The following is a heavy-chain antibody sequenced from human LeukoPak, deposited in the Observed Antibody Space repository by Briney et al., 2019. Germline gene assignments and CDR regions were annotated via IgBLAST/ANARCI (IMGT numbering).Heavy chain of an antibody. D-gene: IGHD3-9*01. CDR2: ISYDGSNQ. Sequence: PGGSLRLSCAASGFTFSDFAMHWVRRAPGKGLEWVAVISYDGSNQYYADSVKGRFTISRDSSKNTLYPQMNSLRAEDTAVYYCARVGDVLTGDYDYYLDYWGQGTLVTVSS. V-gene: IGHV3-30*04. J-gene: IGHJ4*02. CDR3: ARVGDVLTGDYDYYLDY. CDR1: GFTFSDFA.